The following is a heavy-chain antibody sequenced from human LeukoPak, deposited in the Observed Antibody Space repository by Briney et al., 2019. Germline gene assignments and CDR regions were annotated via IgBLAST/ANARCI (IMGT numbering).Heavy chain of an antibody. CDR1: GYSFTSYY. Sequence: ASVKVSCKTSGYSFTSYYMHWVRQAPGQGLEWMGWNNPKNGDTNYAQKFQGRVSMTRDTSISTAYMELSRLTSDDTAVYYCARAGTVMLLDYWGQGTLVTVSS. V-gene: IGHV1-2*02. J-gene: IGHJ4*02. CDR3: ARAGTVMLLDY. CDR2: NNPKNGDT. D-gene: IGHD3-16*01.